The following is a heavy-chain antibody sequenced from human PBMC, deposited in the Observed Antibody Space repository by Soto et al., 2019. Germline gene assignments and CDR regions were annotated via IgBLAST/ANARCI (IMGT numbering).Heavy chain of an antibody. CDR2: IIPIFGTP. CDR1: VGIFSTYA. V-gene: IGHV1-69*01. D-gene: IGHD3-10*01. J-gene: IGHJ4*02. Sequence: QVQLVQSGAEVKKPGSSVKVSCKASVGIFSTYAISWLRQAPGQGLEWMGGIIPIFGTPNYAQRFQGRVTIPADESTSTAYMELSRLRSENTAVYYCARDRDDYGSGNYYNRIDFWGQGTLVTVSS. CDR3: ARDRDDYGSGNYYNRIDF.